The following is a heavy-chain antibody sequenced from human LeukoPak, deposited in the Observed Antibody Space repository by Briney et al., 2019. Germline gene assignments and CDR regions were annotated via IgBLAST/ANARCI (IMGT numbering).Heavy chain of an antibody. Sequence: SETLSLTCAVYGGSFSGYYWSWIRQPPGKGLEWIGEINHGGSTNYNLSLKSRVTISVDTSKKQFSLKLSSVTAADTAVYYCARAIRGVMIVYYYYGLDVWGQGTTVTVSS. J-gene: IGHJ6*02. V-gene: IGHV4-34*01. D-gene: IGHD3-10*01. CDR2: INHGGST. CDR1: GGSFSGYY. CDR3: ARAIRGVMIVYYYYGLDV.